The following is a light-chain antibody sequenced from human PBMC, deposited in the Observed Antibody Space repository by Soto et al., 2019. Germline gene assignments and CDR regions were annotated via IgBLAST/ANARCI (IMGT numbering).Light chain of an antibody. CDR3: QRYNNWPS. V-gene: IGKV3D-15*01. J-gene: IGKJ3*01. CDR2: ATS. Sequence: EIVMTQSPATLSVSPGGRATLSCRASQSVGTNLAWYQQKPGQHPRLLIYATSTRVTGVPVRFSGGGSGTDFTLTISSLQSEDFAVYYCQRYNNWPSFGPGTKVDIK. CDR1: QSVGTN.